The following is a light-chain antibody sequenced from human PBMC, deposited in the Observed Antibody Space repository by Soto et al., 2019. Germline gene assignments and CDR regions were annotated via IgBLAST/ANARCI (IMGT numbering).Light chain of an antibody. J-gene: IGLJ2*01. Sequence: QSALTQAASVSGSPGQSITISCTGTSSDVGSYNLVSWYQQHPGKAPKLIIYEVSRRSSGASNRFSGSRSGNTASLTISGLQAEDEADYYCCSHAGSITPVVFGGGTKVTVL. V-gene: IGLV2-23*02. CDR2: EVS. CDR1: SSDVGSYNL. CDR3: CSHAGSITPVV.